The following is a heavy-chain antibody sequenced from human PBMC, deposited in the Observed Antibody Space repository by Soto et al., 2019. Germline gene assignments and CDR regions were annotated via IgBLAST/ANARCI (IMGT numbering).Heavy chain of an antibody. CDR3: AHLVTADDSAYFDF. Sequence: QITLRESGPTVVKPTQTLTLTCTFSGFSLNTPGGGVGWIRQPPGKALEWVALIYWDDDKRYNPSLKRRLVITKASSETQVVLTMTNVDPLDTATYYCAHLVTADDSAYFDFWGQGTLVPVSP. V-gene: IGHV2-5*02. CDR2: IYWDDDK. CDR1: GFSLNTPGGG. D-gene: IGHD3-3*01. J-gene: IGHJ4*02.